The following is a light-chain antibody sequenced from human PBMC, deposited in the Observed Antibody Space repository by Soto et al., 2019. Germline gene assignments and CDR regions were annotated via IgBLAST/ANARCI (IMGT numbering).Light chain of an antibody. CDR2: AAS. J-gene: IGKJ4*01. V-gene: IGKV3-15*01. CDR1: QTISNM. Sequence: EVVMTQSPATLTVSPRDKVCLSFRANQTISNMLAWYQQKPGQAPRLLIYAASTRATGVSARFSGSGSGTEFTLTISSLQSEDFTIYYCQYYNNWLATFGGGTKVDIK. CDR3: QYYNNWLAT.